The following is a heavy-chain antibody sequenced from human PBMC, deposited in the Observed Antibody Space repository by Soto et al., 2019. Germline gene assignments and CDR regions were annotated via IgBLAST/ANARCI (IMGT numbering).Heavy chain of an antibody. Sequence: QVQLVQSGAEVKKPGSSVKVSCKASGGTFSSYAISWVRQAPGQGLEWMGGIIPIFGTANYAQKFQGRVTITADESTSTAYMELSSVRSEDTGVYYCARDMFGGGSCYSCEDAFDIWGQGTMVTVSS. CDR1: GGTFSSYA. D-gene: IGHD2-15*01. CDR2: IIPIFGTA. J-gene: IGHJ3*02. CDR3: ARDMFGGGSCYSCEDAFDI. V-gene: IGHV1-69*01.